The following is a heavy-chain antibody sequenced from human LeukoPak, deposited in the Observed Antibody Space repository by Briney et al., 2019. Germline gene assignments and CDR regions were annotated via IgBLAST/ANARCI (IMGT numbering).Heavy chain of an antibody. V-gene: IGHV1-69*13. CDR1: GGTFSSYA. J-gene: IGHJ5*02. Sequence: SVKVSCKASGGTFSSYAISWVRQAPGQGLEWMGEIIPIFGTANYAQKFQGRVTITADESTSTAYMELSSLRSEDTAVYYCASDTLDEPANWFDPWGQGTLVTVSS. D-gene: IGHD1-14*01. CDR3: ASDTLDEPANWFDP. CDR2: IIPIFGTA.